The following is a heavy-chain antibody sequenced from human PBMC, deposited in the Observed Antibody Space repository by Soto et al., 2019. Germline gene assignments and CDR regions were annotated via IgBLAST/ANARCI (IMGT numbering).Heavy chain of an antibody. V-gene: IGHV3-30-3*01. CDR2: ISYDGSNK. CDR3: ARDNPWGSLNGVDV. CDR1: GFTFSSYA. Sequence: QVQLVESGGGVVQPGRSLRLSCAASGFTFSSYAMHWVRQAPGKGLEWVAVISYDGSNKYYADSVKGRFTISRDNSKNTMYLQMNSLRADDTAVYYCARDNPWGSLNGVDVWGQGTTVTVSS. D-gene: IGHD7-27*01. J-gene: IGHJ6*02.